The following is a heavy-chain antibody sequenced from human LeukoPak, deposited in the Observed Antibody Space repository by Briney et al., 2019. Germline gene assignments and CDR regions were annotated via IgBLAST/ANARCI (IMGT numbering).Heavy chain of an antibody. CDR1: GGSISSYY. D-gene: IGHD2-15*01. Sequence: SETLSLTCTASGGSISSYYWSWIRQPPGKGLEWIGYIYYSGSTNYNPSLKSRVTISVDTSKNQFSLKLSSVTAADTAVYYCARVALDIVVVVAATPEWYFDLWGRGTLVTVSS. V-gene: IGHV4-59*01. CDR3: ARVALDIVVVVAATPEWYFDL. CDR2: IYYSGST. J-gene: IGHJ2*01.